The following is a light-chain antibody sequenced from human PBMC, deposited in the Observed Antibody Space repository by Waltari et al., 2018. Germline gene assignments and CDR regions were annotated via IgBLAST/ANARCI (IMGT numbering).Light chain of an antibody. V-gene: IGLV2-14*01. CDR1: SNDVGFYNY. CDR3: SSYTRINTLM. J-gene: IGLJ3*02. CDR2: EVS. Sequence: QSALTQPASVSGSPGQSITISCTGTSNDVGFYNYVPWYQQHPGKPPNLMVYEVSYRPSGISNRFSGSKSGNTASLTISGLQADDEADYYCSSYTRINTLMFGGGTKVTVL.